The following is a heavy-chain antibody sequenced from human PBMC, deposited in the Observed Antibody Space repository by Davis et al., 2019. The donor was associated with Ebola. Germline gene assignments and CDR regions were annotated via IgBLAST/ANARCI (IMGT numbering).Heavy chain of an antibody. D-gene: IGHD3-3*01. CDR3: AKDVEPEYDFWYDALDV. CDR2: ISYDGSNK. Sequence: GESLKISCAASGFTFSSYAMHWVRQAPGKGLEWVAVISYDGSNKYYADSVKGRFTISRDNSKDTLYLQMNSLRAEDTAVYYCAKDVEPEYDFWYDALDVWGQGTTVTVSS. J-gene: IGHJ3*01. V-gene: IGHV3-30*04. CDR1: GFTFSSYA.